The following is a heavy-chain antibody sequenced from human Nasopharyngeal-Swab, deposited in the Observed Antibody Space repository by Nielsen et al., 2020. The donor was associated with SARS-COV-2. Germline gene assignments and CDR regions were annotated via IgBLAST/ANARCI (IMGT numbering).Heavy chain of an antibody. CDR2: IYSGGSST. V-gene: IGHV3-23*03. D-gene: IGHD3-3*01. J-gene: IGHJ6*02. CDR3: AKAVGAITIFGVVIKKAHGMDV. Sequence: VRQMPGKGLEWVSVIYSGGSSTYYADSVKGRFTISRDNSKNTLYLQMNSLRAEDTAVYYCAKAVGAITIFGVVIKKAHGMDVWGQGTTVTV.